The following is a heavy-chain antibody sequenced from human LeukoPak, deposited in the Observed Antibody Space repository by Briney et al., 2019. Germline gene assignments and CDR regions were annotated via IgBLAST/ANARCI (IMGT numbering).Heavy chain of an antibody. D-gene: IGHD3-10*01. V-gene: IGHV4-39*07. CDR1: GGSISSSSYY. CDR3: ARDPFFRSGSDY. CDR2: IYYSGST. Sequence: SETLSLTCTVSGGSISSSSYYWGWIRQPPGKGLEWIGSIYYSGSTYYNPPLKSRVTISVDTSKNQFSLKLSSVTAADTAVYYCARDPFFRSGSDYWGQGTLVTVSS. J-gene: IGHJ4*02.